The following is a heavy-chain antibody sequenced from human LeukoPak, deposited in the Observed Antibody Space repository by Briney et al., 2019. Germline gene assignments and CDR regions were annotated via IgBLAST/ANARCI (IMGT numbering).Heavy chain of an antibody. CDR2: ISGSNSYI. CDR1: GFTFSSYE. CDR3: ARGGSGNYYTLFDY. J-gene: IGHJ4*02. Sequence: GGSLRLSCAASGFTFSSYEMNWVRQAPGKGLEWVSYISGSNSYIYYADSVKGRFTISRDNAKNSLHLQMNSLRAEDTAVYYCARGGSGNYYTLFDYWGEGTLVTVSS. D-gene: IGHD3-10*01. V-gene: IGHV3-21*05.